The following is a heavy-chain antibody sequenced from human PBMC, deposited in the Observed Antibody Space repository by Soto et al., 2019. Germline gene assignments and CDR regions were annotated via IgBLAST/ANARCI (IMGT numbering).Heavy chain of an antibody. CDR1: GYTFTGYY. Sequence: ASVKVSCKASGYTFTGYYMHWVRQAPGQGLEWMGWINPNSGGTNYAQKFQGWVTMTRDTSISTAYMELSRLRSDDTAVYYCARNIVVVPAAMREDYYYYYGMDVWGQGTTVTAP. CDR2: INPNSGGT. D-gene: IGHD2-2*01. V-gene: IGHV1-2*04. CDR3: ARNIVVVPAAMREDYYYYYGMDV. J-gene: IGHJ6*02.